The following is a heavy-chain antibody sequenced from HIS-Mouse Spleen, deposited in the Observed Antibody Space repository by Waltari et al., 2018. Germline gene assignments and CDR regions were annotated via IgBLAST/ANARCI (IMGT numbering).Heavy chain of an antibody. J-gene: IGHJ4*02. V-gene: IGHV6-1*01. CDR1: GDSVSSNSAA. Sequence: QVQLQQSGPGLVKPSQTLSLTCAIPGDSVSSNSAAWNWSRRSPSRGFEWLGRTYYRFKWDNDYAVSVKRRITINPDTSKNQFSLQLNSVTPEDTAVYYCARGQNRNPFDYWGQGTLVTVSS. CDR2: TYYRFKWDN. CDR3: ARGQNRNPFDY.